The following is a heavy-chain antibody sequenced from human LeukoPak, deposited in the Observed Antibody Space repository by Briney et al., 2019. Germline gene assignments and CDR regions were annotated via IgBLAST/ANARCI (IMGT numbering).Heavy chain of an antibody. CDR1: GASVSSSH. CDR2: IFHSGIA. J-gene: IGHJ6*03. V-gene: IGHV4-59*04. CDR3: GRAGFGTAYNRFYYYMDV. D-gene: IGHD6-13*01. Sequence: SETLSLTCTVSGASVSSSHWNWIRQSPGQGLEWIGQIFHSGIAHYNPSLKSRVTMSVDTSRSQFSVNLNSVTAADTAVYYCGRAGFGTAYNRFYYYMDVWGKGTTVTVSS.